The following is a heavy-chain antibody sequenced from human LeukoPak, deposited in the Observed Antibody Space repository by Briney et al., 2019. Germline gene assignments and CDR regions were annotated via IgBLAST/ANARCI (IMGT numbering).Heavy chain of an antibody. CDR2: INPDGTTT. Sequence: PGGSLRLSCAASGFTFSTYWMHWVRQAPGKGLVWVSRINPDGTTTSYADSVMGRYTISRDNSKNTLYLQMNSLRAEDTAVYYCAKDLGSGREYSSSYWGQGTLVTVSS. J-gene: IGHJ4*02. V-gene: IGHV3-74*01. CDR1: GFTFSTYW. D-gene: IGHD6-6*01. CDR3: AKDLGSGREYSSSY.